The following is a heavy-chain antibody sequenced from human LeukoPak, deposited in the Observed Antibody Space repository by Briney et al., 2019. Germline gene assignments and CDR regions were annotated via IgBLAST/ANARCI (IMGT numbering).Heavy chain of an antibody. CDR3: ARERGRYYDSSGYYY. Sequence: GASVKVSCKASGYTFTSYGISWVRQAPGQGLEWMGWISAYNGNTNYAQKLQGRVTMTTDTSTSTAYMELRSLRSDDTAVYYCARERGRYYDSSGYYYWGQGTLVTVSS. CDR1: GYTFTSYG. V-gene: IGHV1-18*01. D-gene: IGHD3-22*01. J-gene: IGHJ4*02. CDR2: ISAYNGNT.